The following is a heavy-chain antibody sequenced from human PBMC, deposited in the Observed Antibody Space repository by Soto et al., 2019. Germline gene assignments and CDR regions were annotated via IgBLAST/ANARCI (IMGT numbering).Heavy chain of an antibody. CDR3: ARVDYYDSSGYYDY. D-gene: IGHD3-22*01. J-gene: IGHJ4*02. Sequence: GGSLRLSCAASGFSFSTYGMHWVRQAPGKGLEWVAFISNDGSNKYYADSVKGRFTISRDNSKNTLYLQMNSLRAEDTAVYYCARVDYYDSSGYYDYWGQGTLVTVSS. V-gene: IGHV3-30*03. CDR1: GFSFSTYG. CDR2: ISNDGSNK.